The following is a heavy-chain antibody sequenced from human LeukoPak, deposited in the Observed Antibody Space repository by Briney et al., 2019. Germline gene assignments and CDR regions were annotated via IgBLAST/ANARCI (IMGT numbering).Heavy chain of an antibody. Sequence: GGSLRLSCAASRFTFSSYSMNWVRQAPGKGLEWVSCISTTSTYIYYADSVKGRFTISRDNAKNSLYLQMNSLRAEDTAVYYCARGVLWFGEGAFDIWGQGTMVTVSS. CDR3: ARGVLWFGEGAFDI. V-gene: IGHV3-21*01. D-gene: IGHD3-10*01. J-gene: IGHJ3*02. CDR1: RFTFSSYS. CDR2: ISTTSTYI.